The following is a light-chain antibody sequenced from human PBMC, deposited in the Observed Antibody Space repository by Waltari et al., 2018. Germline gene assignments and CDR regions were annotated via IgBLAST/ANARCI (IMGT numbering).Light chain of an antibody. J-gene: IGKJ2*01. V-gene: IGKV3-20*01. CDR1: QSVSSSY. Sequence: EIVLTQSTGTLYLSPGERATLSCRASQSVSSSYLAWYQQKPGQAPRLLIYGASSRATVFPYRFSVSCSGIDFSLTFSRLLPVVFSVYFCLHLWTFG. CDR2: GAS. CDR3: LHLWT.